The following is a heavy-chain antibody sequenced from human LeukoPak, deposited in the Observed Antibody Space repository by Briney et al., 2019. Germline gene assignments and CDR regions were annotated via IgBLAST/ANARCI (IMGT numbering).Heavy chain of an antibody. D-gene: IGHD2-21*01. V-gene: IGHV4-34*01. J-gene: IGHJ5*02. Sequence: SETLSLTCAVYGGSFSGYYWGWIRQPPGEGLEWIGTVYYSGSTYYNPSLKSRVTILVDTSKNQFSLKLSSVTAADTAVYYCARGIPARFDPWGQGTLVTVSS. CDR2: VYYSGST. CDR3: ARGIPARFDP. CDR1: GGSFSGYY.